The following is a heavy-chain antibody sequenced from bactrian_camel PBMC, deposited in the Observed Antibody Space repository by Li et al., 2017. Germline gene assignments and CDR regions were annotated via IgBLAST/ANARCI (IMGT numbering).Heavy chain of an antibody. Sequence: VQLVESGGGSVQAGGSLKLSCAASRYTYSSGYMGWFRQAPGEEREGVAMIYTGGTPTYYADSVKGRFTISRDDAKNTVYLQMNSLRPEDTAMYYCAADRLACLTQMPRPMSPRAYNLWGQGTQVTVS. CDR3: AADRLACLTQMPRPMSPRAYNL. J-gene: IGHJ4*01. V-gene: IGHV3S40*01. CDR2: IYTGGTPT. CDR1: RYTYSSGY. D-gene: IGHD1*01.